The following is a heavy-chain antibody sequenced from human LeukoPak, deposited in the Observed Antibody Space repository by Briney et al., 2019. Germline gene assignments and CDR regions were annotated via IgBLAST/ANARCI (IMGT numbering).Heavy chain of an antibody. CDR3: ARDGYSSSWSDFDY. J-gene: IGHJ4*02. CDR2: MRTSSNTI. CDR1: GFTFSSYN. V-gene: IGHV3-48*02. Sequence: GGSLRLSCTASGFTFSSYNMNWVRQAPGKGLEWVSYMRTSSNTIYYADSVKGRFTISRDNAKNSLYLQMNSLRDEDTAVYYCARDGYSSSWSDFDYWGQGTLVTVSS. D-gene: IGHD6-13*01.